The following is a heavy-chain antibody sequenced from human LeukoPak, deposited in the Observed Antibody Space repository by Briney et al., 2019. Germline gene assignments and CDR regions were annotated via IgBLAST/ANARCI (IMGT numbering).Heavy chain of an antibody. J-gene: IGHJ6*02. V-gene: IGHV3-30*04. Sequence: PGGSLRLSCAASGFTFSSYAMHWVRQAPGKGLEWVAVISYDGSNKYYADSVKGRLTISRDNSKNTLYLQMNRLRAEDTAVYYCARDLLVPFGTRYYYYGMDVWGQGTTVTVSS. CDR1: GFTFSSYA. CDR2: ISYDGSNK. D-gene: IGHD6-13*01. CDR3: ARDLLVPFGTRYYYYGMDV.